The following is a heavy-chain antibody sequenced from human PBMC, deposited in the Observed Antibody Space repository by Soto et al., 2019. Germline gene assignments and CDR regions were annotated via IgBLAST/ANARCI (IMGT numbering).Heavy chain of an antibody. CDR2: IYHTGST. CDR1: SGSISSSNW. Sequence: SETLSLTCAVSSGSISSSNWWSWVRQPPGKGLEWIDYIYHTGSTNYNPSLKGRATLSVDMSKNQFSLKLSSVTAADTAVYYCARGVAVAGNYFDHWGQGTLVTVSS. J-gene: IGHJ4*02. CDR3: ARGVAVAGNYFDH. D-gene: IGHD6-19*01. V-gene: IGHV4-4*02.